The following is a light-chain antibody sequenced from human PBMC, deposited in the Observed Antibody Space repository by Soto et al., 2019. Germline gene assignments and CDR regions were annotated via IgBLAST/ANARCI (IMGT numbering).Light chain of an antibody. V-gene: IGKV3-15*01. CDR2: AAS. Sequence: EIVMTQSPSTLSVSPLERSTLSCRASQGVSINLAWYQQKPGQAPRLLIYAASTRATGIPGRFSGSGSGTEFTLTISSLQSEDFAVYYCQQYNNWPPLTFGGGTKVDIK. CDR1: QGVSIN. CDR3: QQYNNWPPLT. J-gene: IGKJ4*01.